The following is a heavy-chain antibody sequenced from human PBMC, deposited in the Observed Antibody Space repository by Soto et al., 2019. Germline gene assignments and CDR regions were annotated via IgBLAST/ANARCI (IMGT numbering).Heavy chain of an antibody. Sequence: GGSLRLSCAASGFNFDDYGMSWVRQAPGKGLEWVSGIKGNGNGPDYADSVKGRVTISRDNSKNTLYLQMNSLRAEDTAVYYCAKMEGMDPWAYSFDYWGQGTLVTVSS. CDR2: IKGNGNGP. V-gene: IGHV3-23*01. D-gene: IGHD2-2*03. CDR1: GFNFDDYG. J-gene: IGHJ4*02. CDR3: AKMEGMDPWAYSFDY.